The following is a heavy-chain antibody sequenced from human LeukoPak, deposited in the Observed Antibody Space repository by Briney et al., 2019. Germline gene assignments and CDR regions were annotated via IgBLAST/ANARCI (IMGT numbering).Heavy chain of an antibody. CDR3: ARHKNCASITHCHFDS. J-gene: IGHJ4*02. CDR2: IYCSGST. CDR1: GGSISSSDYY. Sequence: PSETLSLTCVVSGGSISSSDYYWAWIRQPPGKGLEWIGSIYCSGSTLYNSSLKSRVTISVDASTNQFSLKLNSVTAADTAVFYCARHKNCASITHCHFDSWGQGILVTVSS. V-gene: IGHV4-39*01. D-gene: IGHD2-21*01.